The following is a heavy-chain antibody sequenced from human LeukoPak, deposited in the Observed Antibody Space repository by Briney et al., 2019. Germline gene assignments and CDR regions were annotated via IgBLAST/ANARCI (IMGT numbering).Heavy chain of an antibody. V-gene: IGHV3-9*01. CDR1: GFTFDDYA. CDR3: AKAPRYDILTGSFDY. CDR2: ISWNSGSI. D-gene: IGHD3-9*01. Sequence: QAGGSLRLSCAASGFTFDDYAMHWVRQAPGKGLEWVSGISWNSGSIGYADSVKGRFTISRDNAKNSLYLQMNSLRAEDTALYYCAKAPRYDILTGSFDYWGQGTLVTVSS. J-gene: IGHJ4*02.